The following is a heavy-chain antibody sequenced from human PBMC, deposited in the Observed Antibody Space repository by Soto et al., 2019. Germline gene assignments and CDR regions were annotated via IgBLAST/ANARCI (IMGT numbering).Heavy chain of an antibody. CDR2: IWYDGSNI. Sequence: QVQLVESGGGVVQPGRSLRLSCAASGFNFSNYGMQWVRQAPGKGLEWVAAIWYDGSNIHYADSVKGRFSISRDNSKNTLYLQMDSLRADDTAVYYCGRDSIPWELLWWIDPWGQGTLVTVSS. CDR3: GRDSIPWELLWWIDP. J-gene: IGHJ5*02. D-gene: IGHD1-26*01. CDR1: GFNFSNYG. V-gene: IGHV3-33*01.